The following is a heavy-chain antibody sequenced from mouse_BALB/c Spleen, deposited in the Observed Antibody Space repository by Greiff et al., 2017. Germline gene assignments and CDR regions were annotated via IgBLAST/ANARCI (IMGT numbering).Heavy chain of an antibody. CDR1: GYTFTSYW. D-gene: IGHD2-14*01. V-gene: IGHV1S81*02. J-gene: IGHJ1*01. CDR3: AREVPRYFDV. CDR2: INPSNGRT. Sequence: QVQLQQPGAELVKPGASVKLSCKASGYTFTSYWMHWVKQRPGQGLEWIGEINPSNGRTNYNEKFKSKATLTVDKSSSTAYMQLSSLTSEDSAVYYCAREVPRYFDVWGAGTTVTVAS.